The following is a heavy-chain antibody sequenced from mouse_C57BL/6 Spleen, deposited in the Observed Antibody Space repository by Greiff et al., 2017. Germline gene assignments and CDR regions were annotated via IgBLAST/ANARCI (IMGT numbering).Heavy chain of an antibody. V-gene: IGHV2-2*01. CDR1: GFSLTSYG. CDR3: ARRGDYDGSYYYAMDY. D-gene: IGHD2-4*01. J-gene: IGHJ4*01. Sequence: QVQLQQSGPGLVQPSQSLSITCTVSGFSLTSYGVHWVRQSPGKGLEWLGVIWSGGSTDYNAAFISRLSISKDNSKSQVFFKMNSLQADDTAIYYCARRGDYDGSYYYAMDYWGQGTSVTVSS. CDR2: IWSGGST.